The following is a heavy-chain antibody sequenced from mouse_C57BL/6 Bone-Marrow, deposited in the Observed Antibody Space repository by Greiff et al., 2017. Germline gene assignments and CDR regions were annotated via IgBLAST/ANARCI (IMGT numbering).Heavy chain of an antibody. V-gene: IGHV14-4*01. J-gene: IGHJ1*03. CDR1: GFNIKDDY. D-gene: IGHD1-1*02. CDR3: TTWWGKGYFDV. CDR2: IDPENGDT. Sequence: EVQLQQSGAELVRPGASVKLSCTASGFNIKDDYMHWVKQRPEQGLEWIGWIDPENGDTEYASKFQGKATITADTSSNTAYLQLSSLTSEDTAVYYCTTWWGKGYFDVWGTGTTVTVSS.